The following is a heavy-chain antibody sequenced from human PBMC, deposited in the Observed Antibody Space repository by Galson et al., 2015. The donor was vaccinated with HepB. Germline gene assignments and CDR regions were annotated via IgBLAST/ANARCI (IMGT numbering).Heavy chain of an antibody. CDR3: ARAEVVPAAPGVGAFDI. Sequence: SVKVSCKASGGTFSSYAISWVRQAPGQGLEWMGGIIPIFGTANYAQKFQGRVTITADESTSTAYMELSSLRSEGTAVYYCARAEVVPAAPGVGAFDIWGQGTMVTVSS. CDR2: IIPIFGTA. V-gene: IGHV1-69*13. D-gene: IGHD2-2*01. J-gene: IGHJ3*02. CDR1: GGTFSSYA.